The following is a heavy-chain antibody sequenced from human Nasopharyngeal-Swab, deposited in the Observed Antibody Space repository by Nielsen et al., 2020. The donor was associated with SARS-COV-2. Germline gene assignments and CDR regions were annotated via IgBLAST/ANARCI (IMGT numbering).Heavy chain of an antibody. Sequence: SETLSLTCAVSGDSISSSNWWSWVRQPPGKGLEWIGEIYHSGSTNFNPSLKSRVTIPVDKSKNQFSLKLSSVTAADTAVYYCARDVEPYCSSTSCSYFFDYWGQGTLVTVSS. D-gene: IGHD2-2*01. J-gene: IGHJ4*02. CDR2: IYHSGST. CDR3: ARDVEPYCSSTSCSYFFDY. CDR1: GDSISSSNW. V-gene: IGHV4-4*02.